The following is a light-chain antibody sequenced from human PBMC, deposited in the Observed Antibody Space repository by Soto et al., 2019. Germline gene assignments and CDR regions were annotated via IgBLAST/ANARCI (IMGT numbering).Light chain of an antibody. CDR1: QSVSSSY. CDR3: QQYGTLIT. Sequence: EIVLTQSPGTLPLSPGERATLSCRASQSVSSSYLGCYQQKPGQAPRHLIYGASSRATGIPDRFSGSGSGTDFTLTTIRLEPEDFAVYYGQQYGTLITFGPGTRLEIK. V-gene: IGKV3-20*01. J-gene: IGKJ5*01. CDR2: GAS.